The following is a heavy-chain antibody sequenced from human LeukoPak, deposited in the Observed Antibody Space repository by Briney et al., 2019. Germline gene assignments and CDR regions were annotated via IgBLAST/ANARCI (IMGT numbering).Heavy chain of an antibody. CDR2: ISSSSSTI. CDR3: TRDHHRRHYDSQARNTYI. D-gene: IGHD3-22*01. CDR1: GFTFSDYY. V-gene: IGHV3-48*01. J-gene: IGHJ3*02. Sequence: GGSLRLSCAASGFTFSDYYMNWVRQAPGKGLEWVSYISSSSSTIYYADSVRGRFTISRDNAKNSLYLQMNSLRAEDTAVYYCTRDHHRRHYDSQARNTYIWGQGTMVTVSS.